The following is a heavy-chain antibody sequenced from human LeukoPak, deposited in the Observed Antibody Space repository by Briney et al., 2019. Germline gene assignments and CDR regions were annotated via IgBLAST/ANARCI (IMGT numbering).Heavy chain of an antibody. Sequence: PSXXLSLTCTVSGGSISSYYWSWLRQPAGKGLEWIGRIYTSGRTNYNPSLESRVNMSVEKSKNHFSLKRTSVTAADTAVYYCARGKLVPGEYYYYYYMDVWGKGTTVTVSS. V-gene: IGHV4-4*07. D-gene: IGHD6-6*01. CDR2: IYTSGRT. J-gene: IGHJ6*03. CDR1: GGSISSYY. CDR3: ARGKLVPGEYYYYYYMDV.